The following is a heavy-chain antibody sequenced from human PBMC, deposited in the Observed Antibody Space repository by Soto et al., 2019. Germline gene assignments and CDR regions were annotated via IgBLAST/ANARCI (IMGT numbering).Heavy chain of an antibody. D-gene: IGHD2-8*01. CDR3: ARGGKICTNGVCSYPYYYYGMDV. V-gene: IGHV6-1*01. CDR2: TYYRSKWYN. Sequence: SQTLSLTCAISGDSVSSNSAAWNWIRQSPSRGLEWLGRTYYRSKWYNDYAVSVKSRITINPDTSKNQFSLQLNSVTPEDTAVYYCARGGKICTNGVCSYPYYYYGMDVWGQGTTVTVS. CDR1: GDSVSSNSAA. J-gene: IGHJ6*02.